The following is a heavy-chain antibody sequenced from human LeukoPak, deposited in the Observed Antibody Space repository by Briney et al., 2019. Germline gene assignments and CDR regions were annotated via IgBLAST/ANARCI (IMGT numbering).Heavy chain of an antibody. D-gene: IGHD6-13*01. Sequence: GGSLRLSCAASGFTFDDYAMHWVRQAPGKGLEWVSLISGDGGSTYYADSVKGRFTISRDNSKNSLYLQMNSLRTEDTALYYCAKESKQLVGGSLWYYYYYYMDVWGKGTTVTVSS. CDR2: ISGDGGST. J-gene: IGHJ6*03. CDR1: GFTFDDYA. CDR3: AKESKQLVGGSLWYYYYYYMDV. V-gene: IGHV3-43*02.